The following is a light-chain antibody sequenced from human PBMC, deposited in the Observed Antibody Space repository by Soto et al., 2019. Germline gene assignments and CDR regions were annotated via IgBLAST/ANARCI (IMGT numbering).Light chain of an antibody. V-gene: IGKV3-15*01. CDR1: QSVSSD. Sequence: EIVMTQSPATLPVSPGERATLSCRASQSVSSDLAWYQQKPGQAPRLLIYGASTRATGIPARFSGSGSGTDFTLTISSLQSEDFAVYYCLQYNKWPPWTFGQGTKVEIK. CDR2: GAS. CDR3: LQYNKWPPWT. J-gene: IGKJ1*01.